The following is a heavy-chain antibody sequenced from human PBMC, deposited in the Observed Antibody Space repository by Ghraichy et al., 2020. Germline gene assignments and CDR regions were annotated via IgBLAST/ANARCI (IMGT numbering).Heavy chain of an antibody. CDR1: GGSISSYH. CDR3: ARGVQWGIAVAGTRYYGMDV. D-gene: IGHD6-19*01. Sequence: SETLSLTCTVSGGSISSYHWSWIRQPPGKGLEWIGYIYYSGSTNYNPSLKSRVTISVDTSKNQFSLKLSSVTAADTAVYYCARGVQWGIAVAGTRYYGMDVWGQGTTVTVSS. V-gene: IGHV4-59*01. J-gene: IGHJ6*02. CDR2: IYYSGST.